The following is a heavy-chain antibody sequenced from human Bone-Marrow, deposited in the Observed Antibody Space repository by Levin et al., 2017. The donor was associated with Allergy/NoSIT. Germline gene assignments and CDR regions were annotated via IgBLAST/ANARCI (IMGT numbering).Heavy chain of an antibody. D-gene: IGHD3-10*01. CDR1: GFTFSNYW. CDR3: TRDPGRSYYGSGRDWFDH. J-gene: IGHJ5*02. V-gene: IGHV3-74*01. CDR2: INSDGSTT. Sequence: LSLTCAASGFTFSNYWMHWVRQSPGKGLVWVSRINSDGSTTNYADSVKGRFTISRDNAKNTLYLQLNSLRVDDTAVYYCTRDPGRSYYGSGRDWFDHWGQGTLVAVSS.